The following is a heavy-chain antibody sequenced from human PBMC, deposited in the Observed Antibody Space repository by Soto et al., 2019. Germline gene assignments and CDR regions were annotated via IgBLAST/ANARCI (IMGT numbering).Heavy chain of an antibody. D-gene: IGHD3-3*01. V-gene: IGHV3-23*01. CDR3: ARRFTICGVGKLSPDLDY. Sequence: EVQLLESGGRLVQPGGSLRLSWAASGFTFSSHAMSWVRQAPGKGLEWAAGISGRGSNTYYADSVNGRFTLSRDNSKNTLYLQMSSLRAEETALYDCARRFTICGVGKLSPDLDYWGQGTLVTVSS. J-gene: IGHJ4*02. CDR1: GFTFSSHA. CDR2: ISGRGSNT.